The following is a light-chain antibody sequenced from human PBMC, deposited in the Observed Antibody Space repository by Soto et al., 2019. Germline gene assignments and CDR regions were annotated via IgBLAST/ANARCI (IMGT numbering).Light chain of an antibody. CDR1: PSVSRW. J-gene: IGKJ1*01. V-gene: IGKV1-5*03. Sequence: DIQMTQSPSTLSASVGDRVTITCRASPSVSRWLAWYQQKPGKAPKLLIYKASTLESGVPSRFSGSGSGTEFTLAISSLQPDDSATYYCQQYNDNWTFGQGTKVEIK. CDR3: QQYNDNWT. CDR2: KAS.